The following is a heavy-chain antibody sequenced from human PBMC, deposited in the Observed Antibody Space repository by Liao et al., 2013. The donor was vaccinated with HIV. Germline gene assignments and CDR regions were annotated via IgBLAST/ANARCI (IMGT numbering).Heavy chain of an antibody. D-gene: IGHD3-16*01. V-gene: IGHV4-59*10. Sequence: QVQVQQRGAGLLKPSETLSLTCAVYGGSFSNFYWSWIRQPPGKGLEWIGRIYTSGSTNYNPSLKSRVTMSVDTSKNQFSLKLSSVTAADTAVYYCARASADGGNWFDPWGQGTLVTVSS. J-gene: IGHJ5*02. CDR1: GGSFSNFY. CDR2: IYTSGST. CDR3: ARASADGGNWFDP.